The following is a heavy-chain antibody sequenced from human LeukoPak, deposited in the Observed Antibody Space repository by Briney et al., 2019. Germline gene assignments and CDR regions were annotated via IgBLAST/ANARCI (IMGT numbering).Heavy chain of an antibody. CDR3: ARSFDYSNPHTFDY. CDR2: IYYSGST. V-gene: IGHV4-39*07. D-gene: IGHD4-11*01. CDR1: GGSISSSSYY. Sequence: PSETLSLTCTVSGGSISSSSYYWGWSRQPPGKGLEWIGSIYYSGSTYYNPSLKSRVTISVDTSKNQFSLKLSSVTAADTAVYYCARSFDYSNPHTFDYWGQGTLVTVSS. J-gene: IGHJ4*02.